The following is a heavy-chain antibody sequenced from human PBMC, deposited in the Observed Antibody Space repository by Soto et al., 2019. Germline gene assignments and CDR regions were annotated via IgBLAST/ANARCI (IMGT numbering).Heavy chain of an antibody. CDR1: GGSFSGYY. Sequence: SETLSLTCAVYGGSFSGYYWSWIRQPPGKGLEWIGEINHSGSTNYNPSLKSRVTISVDTSKNQFSLKLSSVTAADTAVYYCARLGYCSGGSCRLEGMDVWGQGTTVTVLL. D-gene: IGHD2-15*01. V-gene: IGHV4-34*01. CDR3: ARLGYCSGGSCRLEGMDV. CDR2: INHSGST. J-gene: IGHJ6*02.